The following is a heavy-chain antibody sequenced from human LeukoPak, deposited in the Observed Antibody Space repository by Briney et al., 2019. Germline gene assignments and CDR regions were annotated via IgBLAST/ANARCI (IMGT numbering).Heavy chain of an antibody. J-gene: IGHJ4*02. CDR3: AKGSWSERRWRWELLNYFDY. D-gene: IGHD1-26*01. Sequence: GGSPRLSCAASGFTFSSYGMHWVRQAPGKGLEWVAVISYDGSNKYYADSVKGRFTISRDNSKNTLYLQMNSLRAEDTAVYYCAKGSWSERRWRWELLNYFDYWGQGTLVTVSS. CDR1: GFTFSSYG. CDR2: ISYDGSNK. V-gene: IGHV3-30*18.